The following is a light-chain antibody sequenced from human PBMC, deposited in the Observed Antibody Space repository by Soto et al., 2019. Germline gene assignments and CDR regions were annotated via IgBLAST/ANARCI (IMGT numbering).Light chain of an antibody. J-gene: IGLJ1*01. CDR2: EVN. CDR3: SSYAGSSNV. V-gene: IGLV2-8*01. CDR1: SSDVGGYNY. Sequence: LTQPPSASGSPGQSVAISCTGTSSDVGGYNYVSWYQQHPGKAPKLMIYEVNKRPSGVPDRFSGSKSGNTASLTVSGLQAEDEDDYYCSSYAGSSNVFGTGTKGTVL.